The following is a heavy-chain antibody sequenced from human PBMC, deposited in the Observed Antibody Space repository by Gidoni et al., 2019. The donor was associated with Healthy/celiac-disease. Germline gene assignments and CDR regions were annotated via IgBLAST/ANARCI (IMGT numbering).Heavy chain of an antibody. CDR3: ARLGHYYDSSGYYGPSPDYYFDY. CDR1: GVPIISSSYY. CDR2: IYYSGST. J-gene: IGHJ4*02. D-gene: IGHD3-22*01. V-gene: IGHV4-39*01. Sequence: QLQLQESGPVLVKPSETLSLTCTVPGVPIISSSYYLGRIRQPPGKGLEWIGSIYYSGSTYSNPSLKSRVTISVDTSKNQFSLKLSSVTAADTAVYYCARLGHYYDSSGYYGPSPDYYFDYWGQGTLVTVSS.